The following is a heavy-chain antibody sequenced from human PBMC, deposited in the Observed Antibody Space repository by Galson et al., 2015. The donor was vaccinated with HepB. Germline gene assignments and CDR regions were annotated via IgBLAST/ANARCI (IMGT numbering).Heavy chain of an antibody. Sequence: SVKVSCKASGDTFSTYPFHWVRQAPGQRLEWMGWIYAGNGNTKYSQNFQGRVTFTRDTPASTTYMELSSLRSEDTAVYYCARSINLWLDLWGQGTLVTVSS. J-gene: IGHJ4*02. CDR3: ARSINLWLDL. CDR1: GDTFSTYP. V-gene: IGHV1-3*01. CDR2: IYAGNGNT. D-gene: IGHD6-19*01.